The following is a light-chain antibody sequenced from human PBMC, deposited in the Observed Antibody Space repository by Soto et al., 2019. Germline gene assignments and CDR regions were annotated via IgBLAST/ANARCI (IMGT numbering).Light chain of an antibody. CDR3: QQRSNWPPVT. CDR1: QSINRH. J-gene: IGKJ4*01. CDR2: DAS. Sequence: EIVLTLSPATLSLSPGERATLSCRASQSINRHLAWYRQKPGQAPRLLIYDASNRATGIPARFSGSGSGTDFTLTISSLEPEDFGVYYCQQRSNWPPVTFGGGTKVEIK. V-gene: IGKV3-11*01.